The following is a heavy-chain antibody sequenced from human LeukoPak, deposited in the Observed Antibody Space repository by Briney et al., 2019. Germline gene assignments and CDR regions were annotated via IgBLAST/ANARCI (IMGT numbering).Heavy chain of an antibody. D-gene: IGHD3-22*01. V-gene: IGHV4-61*02. CDR1: GGSISSGSYY. CDR2: IYTSGST. Sequence: SETLSLTCTVSGGSISSGSYYWSWIRQPAGKGLEWIGRIYTSGSTNYNPSLKGRVTISVDTSKNQFSLQLSSLAAAGTALYFCAKEAFGFYYDSSAEEVDYWGQGTLVTVPS. J-gene: IGHJ4*02. CDR3: AKEAFGFYYDSSAEEVDY.